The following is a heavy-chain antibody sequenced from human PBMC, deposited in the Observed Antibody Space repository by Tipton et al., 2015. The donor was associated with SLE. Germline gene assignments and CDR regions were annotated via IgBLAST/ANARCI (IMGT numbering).Heavy chain of an antibody. CDR3: ARERYCSGASCYAPDY. D-gene: IGHD2-2*01. CDR1: GGSISSSNW. V-gene: IGHV4-4*02. Sequence: SLRLSCAVSGGSISSSNWWSWVRQSPGKGLEWIGYIFYSGSTNYNPSLKSRVTISVDTSKNQFSLKLKSVTAADSAVYYCARERYCSGASCYAPDYWGQGTLVTVSS. CDR2: IFYSGST. J-gene: IGHJ4*02.